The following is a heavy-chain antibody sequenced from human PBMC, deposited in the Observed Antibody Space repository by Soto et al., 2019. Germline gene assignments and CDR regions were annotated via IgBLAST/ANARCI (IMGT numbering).Heavy chain of an antibody. D-gene: IGHD7-27*01. CDR1: GYTYSSYA. Sequence: GDSVQVSCKASGYTYSSYAMHWVRQAPGQRIEWMGWINAGYGNTKSSQKFQDRVTISRDTSASTAYMELTSLRSEDTAVYYCARATGDGTLHVWGQGTMVTVS. CDR2: INAGYGNT. J-gene: IGHJ4*02. V-gene: IGHV1-3*01. CDR3: ARATGDGTLHV.